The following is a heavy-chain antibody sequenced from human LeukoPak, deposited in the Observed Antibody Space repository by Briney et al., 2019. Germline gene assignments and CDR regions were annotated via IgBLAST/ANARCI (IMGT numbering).Heavy chain of an antibody. J-gene: IGHJ4*02. CDR3: ARDLFGSGSYSPFGY. CDR2: ISSSGSTI. V-gene: IGHV3-11*01. D-gene: IGHD3-10*01. CDR1: GFTFGDYY. Sequence: GGSLRLSCAASGFTFGDYYMSWIRQAPGKGLEWVSYISSSGSTIYYADSVKGRFTISRDNAKNSLYLQMNSLRAEDTAVYYCARDLFGSGSYSPFGYWGQGTLVTVSS.